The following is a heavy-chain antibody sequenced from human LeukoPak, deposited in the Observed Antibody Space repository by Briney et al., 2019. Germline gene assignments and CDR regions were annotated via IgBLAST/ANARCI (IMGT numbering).Heavy chain of an antibody. D-gene: IGHD1-26*01. CDR2: IYGSGTI. CDR3: ARGVGAYYMDV. Sequence: PSETLSLTCTVSGGSISRSYWSWMRQPAGKGPEWIGRIYGSGTITYNPSLESRVTMSIDTSKNQFSLKLSSVTAADTAVYYCARGVGAYYMDVWGKGTTVTISS. V-gene: IGHV4-4*07. J-gene: IGHJ6*03. CDR1: GGSISRSY.